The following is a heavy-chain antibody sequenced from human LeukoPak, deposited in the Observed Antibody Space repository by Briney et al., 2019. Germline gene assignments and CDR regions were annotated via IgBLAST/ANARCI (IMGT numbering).Heavy chain of an antibody. CDR2: ISYDGSDK. CDR1: GLTFSTYV. V-gene: IGHV3-30*04. CDR3: ARAEGQYCSSTSCFARQGY. Sequence: PGGSLRLSCAASGLTFSTYVMHWVRQAPGKGLEWVAVISYDGSDKYYADSVKGRFTISRDNSKNTLYLQMNSLRAEDTAVYYCARAEGQYCSSTSCFARQGYWGQGALVTVSS. J-gene: IGHJ4*02. D-gene: IGHD2-2*01.